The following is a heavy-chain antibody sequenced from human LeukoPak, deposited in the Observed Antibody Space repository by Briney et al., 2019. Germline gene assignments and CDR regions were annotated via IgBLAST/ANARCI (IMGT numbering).Heavy chain of an antibody. V-gene: IGHV4-61*01. CDR1: GGXVSSGSYY. CDR2: IYYSGST. D-gene: IGHD3-10*01. CDR3: ARAMVRGVIGAFDI. J-gene: IGHJ3*02. Sequence: SETLSLTCTVSGGXVSSGSYYWSWIRQPPGKGLEWIGYIYYSGSTNYNPSLKSRVTISVDTSKNQFSLKLSSVTAADTAVYYCARAMVRGVIGAFDIWGQGTMVTVSS.